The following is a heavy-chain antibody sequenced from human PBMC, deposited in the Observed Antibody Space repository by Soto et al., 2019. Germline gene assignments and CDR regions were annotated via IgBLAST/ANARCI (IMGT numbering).Heavy chain of an antibody. CDR1: GYTFTSYG. Sequence: GASVKVSCKASGYTFTSYGISWVRQAPGQGLEWMGWISAYNGNTNYAQKLQGRVTMTTDTSTSTAYMELRSLRSDDTAVYYCARECYYDSSGYRADFDFWAQGTLVTVAS. CDR2: ISAYNGNT. V-gene: IGHV1-18*01. J-gene: IGHJ4*02. D-gene: IGHD3-22*01. CDR3: ARECYYDSSGYRADFDF.